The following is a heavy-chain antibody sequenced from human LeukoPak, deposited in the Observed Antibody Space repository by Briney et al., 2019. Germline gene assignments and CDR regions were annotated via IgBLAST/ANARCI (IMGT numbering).Heavy chain of an antibody. V-gene: IGHV5-51*01. J-gene: IGHJ3*02. Sequence: GESLKISCKGSGYPFTNYWIAWVRQMPGKGLEWMGIIYPGDSDSRYRPSFQGQVTISADKSISTAYLQWSSLKASDTAMYYCARHNSNSDAFDIWGQGTMVTVSS. CDR1: GYPFTNYW. CDR3: ARHNSNSDAFDI. D-gene: IGHD4-11*01. CDR2: IYPGDSDS.